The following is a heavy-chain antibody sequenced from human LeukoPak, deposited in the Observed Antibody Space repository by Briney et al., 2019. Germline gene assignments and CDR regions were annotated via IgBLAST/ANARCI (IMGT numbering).Heavy chain of an antibody. CDR1: GGSISSSSYY. Sequence: SETLSLTCTVSGGSISSSSYYWGWIRQPPGKGLEWIGSIYYSGSTYYNPSLKSRVTISVDTSKNQFSLKLSSVTAADTAVYYCARVIRYCGGDCYSGLSDYWGQGTLVTVSS. J-gene: IGHJ4*02. V-gene: IGHV4-39*07. D-gene: IGHD2-21*02. CDR2: IYYSGST. CDR3: ARVIRYCGGDCYSGLSDY.